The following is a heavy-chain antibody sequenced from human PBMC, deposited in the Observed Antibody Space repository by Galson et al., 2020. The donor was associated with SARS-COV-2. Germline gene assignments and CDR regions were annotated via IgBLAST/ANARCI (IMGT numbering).Heavy chain of an antibody. V-gene: IGHV4-30-4*01. D-gene: IGHD6-13*01. Sequence: SETLSLTCTVSGGTISSGAYYWSWIRQPPGKGLEWIGYIYYSGSTYYNPSLKSRVTISVDTSKNQFSLKLSSVTAAGTAVYYWASQYSSSWYAEDFQHWGQGTLVTVSS. CDR3: ASQYSSSWYAEDFQH. CDR1: GGTISSGAYY. J-gene: IGHJ1*01. CDR2: IYYSGST.